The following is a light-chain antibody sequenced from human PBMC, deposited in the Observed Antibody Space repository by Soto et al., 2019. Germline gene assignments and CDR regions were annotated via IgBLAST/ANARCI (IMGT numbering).Light chain of an antibody. CDR2: EAS. CDR3: QHYDTYSPMWT. CDR1: QSINW. Sequence: DIQLAQSPSTLSASVGDRITITCRATQSINWLAWYQQKPGKAPKLLIFEASRLESGVPSRFSGSGSGTEFTLTISSLQPDDFGTYYSQHYDTYSPMWTFGQGTKGDVK. J-gene: IGKJ1*01. V-gene: IGKV1-5*03.